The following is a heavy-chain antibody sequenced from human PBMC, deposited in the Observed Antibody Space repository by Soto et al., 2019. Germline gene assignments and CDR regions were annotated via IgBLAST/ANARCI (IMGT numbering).Heavy chain of an antibody. D-gene: IGHD3-16*02. J-gene: IGHJ4*02. CDR2: ISGSGGST. V-gene: IGHV3-23*01. CDR3: AKGLDDYVWGSYPVNDY. CDR1: GFTFSSYA. Sequence: EVQLLESGGGLVQPGGSLRLSCAASGFTFSSYAMSWVRQAPGKGLEWVSAISGSGGSTYYADSVKGRFTISRDNSKNTLYLQMNSLRAEDTAVYYRAKGLDDYVWGSYPVNDYWGQGTLVTVSS.